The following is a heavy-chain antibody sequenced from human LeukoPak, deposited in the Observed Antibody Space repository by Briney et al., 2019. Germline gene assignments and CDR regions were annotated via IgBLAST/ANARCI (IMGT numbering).Heavy chain of an antibody. CDR3: ARGHIAAAGWRVYYYYGMDV. V-gene: IGHV4-39*07. CDR2: INHSGST. J-gene: IGHJ6*02. Sequence: NPSETLSLACTVSGGSVSSGSYYWSWIRQPPGKGLEWIGEINHSGSTNYNPSLKSRVTISVDTSKNQFSLKLSSVTAADTAVYYCARGHIAAAGWRVYYYYGMDVWGQGTTVTVSS. D-gene: IGHD6-13*01. CDR1: GGSVSSGSYY.